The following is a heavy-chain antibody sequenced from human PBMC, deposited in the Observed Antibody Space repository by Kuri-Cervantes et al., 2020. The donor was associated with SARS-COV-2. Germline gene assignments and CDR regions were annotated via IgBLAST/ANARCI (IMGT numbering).Heavy chain of an antibody. J-gene: IGHJ5*02. CDR3: ARGSPHAKRVPAASWFDP. Sequence: SETLSLTCTVSGGSISSYCWSWIRQPAGKGLEWIGRIYTSGSTTYNPSLKSRVTMSVATPKNQFTRKLSSVTAADTAVYYCARGSPHAKRVPAASWFDPWGQGTLVTVSS. CDR2: IYTSGST. CDR1: GGSISSYC. V-gene: IGHV4-4*07. D-gene: IGHD2-2*01.